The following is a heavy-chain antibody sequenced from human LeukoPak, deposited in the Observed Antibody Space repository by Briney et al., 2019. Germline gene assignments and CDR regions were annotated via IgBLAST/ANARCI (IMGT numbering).Heavy chain of an antibody. V-gene: IGHV3-23*01. J-gene: IGHJ5*02. D-gene: IGHD3-3*01. CDR2: ISGGGGST. CDR1: GFTFSSYA. Sequence: GGSLRLSCAASGFTFSSYAMSWVRQAPGKGLEWVSAISGGGGSTYYADSVKGRFTISRDNSKNTLYLQMNSLRAEDTAVYYCAKGFVDYDFWSGYPQNWFDPWGQGTLVTVSS. CDR3: AKGFVDYDFWSGYPQNWFDP.